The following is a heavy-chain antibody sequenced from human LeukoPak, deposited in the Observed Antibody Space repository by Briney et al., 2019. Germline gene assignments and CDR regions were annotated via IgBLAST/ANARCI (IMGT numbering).Heavy chain of an antibody. CDR2: INPNSGGT. D-gene: IGHD2-21*02. J-gene: IGHJ4*02. CDR1: GYTFTGYY. Sequence: ASVKVSCKASGYTFTGYYMHWVRQAPGQGLEWMGWINPNSGGTNYAQKFQGRVTMTRDTSISTAYMELSRLRSDDTAVYYCARDRRSAYCGGDCSTTFGYWGQGTLVTVSS. CDR3: ARDRRSAYCGGDCSTTFGY. V-gene: IGHV1-2*02.